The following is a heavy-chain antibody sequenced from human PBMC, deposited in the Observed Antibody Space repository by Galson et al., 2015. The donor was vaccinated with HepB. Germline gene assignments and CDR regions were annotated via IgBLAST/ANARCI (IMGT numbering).Heavy chain of an antibody. Sequence: SLRLSCAASGFTFDDYGLRWVRQAPGKGLEWVSGINWNGGNTGYADSVKGRFTISRDNAKNSLYLQMNSLRAEDTALYYCARDKKWVRGSYYYYGMDVWGQGTTVTVSS. CDR1: GFTFDDYG. D-gene: IGHD1-26*01. J-gene: IGHJ6*02. V-gene: IGHV3-20*04. CDR3: ARDKKWVRGSYYYYGMDV. CDR2: INWNGGNT.